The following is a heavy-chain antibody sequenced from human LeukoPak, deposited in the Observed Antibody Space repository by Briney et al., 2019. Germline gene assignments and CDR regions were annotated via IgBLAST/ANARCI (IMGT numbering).Heavy chain of an antibody. Sequence: PSQTLSLTCTVSGGSISSGSYYWSWIRQPAGKGLEWIGRIYTSGSTNYNPSLKSRVTISVDTSKNQFSLKLSSVTAADTAVYYCARDPSWAYDSSGTKDPFFDYWGQGTLVTVSS. CDR3: ARDPSWAYDSSGTKDPFFDY. J-gene: IGHJ4*02. CDR1: GGSISSGSYY. V-gene: IGHV4-61*02. D-gene: IGHD3-22*01. CDR2: IYTSGST.